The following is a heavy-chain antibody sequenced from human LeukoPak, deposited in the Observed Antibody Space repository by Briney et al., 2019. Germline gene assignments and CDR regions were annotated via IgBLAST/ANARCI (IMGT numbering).Heavy chain of an antibody. D-gene: IGHD3-22*01. CDR2: ISYDGSNK. V-gene: IGHV3-30*04. J-gene: IGHJ3*02. CDR1: GFTFSSYA. Sequence: GRSLRLSCAASGFTFSSYAMHWVRQAPGKGLEWVAVISYDGSNKYYADSVKGRFTISRDNSKNTLYLQMNSLRAEDTAVYYCAKDGAMVVVAYAFDIWGQGTMVTVSS. CDR3: AKDGAMVVVAYAFDI.